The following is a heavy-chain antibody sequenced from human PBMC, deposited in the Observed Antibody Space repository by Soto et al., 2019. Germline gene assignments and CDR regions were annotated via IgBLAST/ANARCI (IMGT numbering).Heavy chain of an antibody. V-gene: IGHV1-2*04. D-gene: IGHD3-3*01. J-gene: IGHJ6*02. CDR3: ARDQGFWSGYPELNGMDV. Sequence: GASVKVSCKASGYTFTGYYMHWVRQAPGQGLEWMGWINPNSGGTNYAQKFQGWVTMTRDTSISTAYMELSRLRSDDTAVYYCARDQGFWSGYPELNGMDVWGQGTTVTVSS. CDR1: GYTFTGYY. CDR2: INPNSGGT.